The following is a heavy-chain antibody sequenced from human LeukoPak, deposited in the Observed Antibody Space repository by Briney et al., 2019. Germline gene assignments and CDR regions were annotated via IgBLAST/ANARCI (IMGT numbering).Heavy chain of an antibody. V-gene: IGHV4-34*01. J-gene: IGHJ6*03. D-gene: IGHD3-16*02. CDR1: GGSFSGYY. Sequence: SETLSLTCAVYGGSFSGYYWSWIRQPPGKGLEWIGEINHSGGTNYNPSLKSRVTISVDTSKNQFSLKLSSVTAADTAVYYCARVTFIGIYYYYYMDVWGKGTTVTVSS. CDR3: ARVTFIGIYYYYYMDV. CDR2: INHSGGT.